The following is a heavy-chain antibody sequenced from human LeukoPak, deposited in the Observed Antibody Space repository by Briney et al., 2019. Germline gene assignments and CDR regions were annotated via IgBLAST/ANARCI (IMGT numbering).Heavy chain of an antibody. Sequence: PGESLKISCKGSGYRFTSYWIGWVGQVPGQGREWMGIIYPGDSDTRYSPSFQGQGTISADKSISTAYLQWSSLKASDTATYYCARVNSGSYWVGAFDIWGQGTMVTVSS. CDR3: ARVNSGSYWVGAFDI. CDR2: IYPGDSDT. J-gene: IGHJ3*02. D-gene: IGHD1-26*01. CDR1: GYRFTSYW. V-gene: IGHV5-51*03.